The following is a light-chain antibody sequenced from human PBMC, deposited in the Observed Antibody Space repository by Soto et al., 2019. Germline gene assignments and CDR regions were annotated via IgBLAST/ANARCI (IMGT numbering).Light chain of an antibody. V-gene: IGLV1-40*01. CDR3: QSYDDSLSVHYV. CDR2: GNT. CDR1: SSKNGSTYD. J-gene: IGLJ1*01. Sequence: QSVLTQPPPVSGAPRQRVTISCTGSSSKNGSTYDLQWYQQLPGTAPKLLIHGNTDRPSGVPDRFSGSKSGTSASLAITGLQADDEADYYCQSYDDSLSVHYVFGTGTKVTVL.